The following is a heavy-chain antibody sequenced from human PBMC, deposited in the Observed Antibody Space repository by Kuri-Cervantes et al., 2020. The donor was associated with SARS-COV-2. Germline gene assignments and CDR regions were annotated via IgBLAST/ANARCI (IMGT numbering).Heavy chain of an antibody. CDR1: GFTFSSCW. J-gene: IGHJ5*02. Sequence: GESLKISCAASGFTFSSCWMHCVRQAPGKGLVWVSRINSDGSSTSYADSVKGRFTISRDNAKNTLYLQMNSLRAEETAVYYCASIYQRITVQLETWFDPWGQGTLVTVSS. CDR3: ASIYQRITVQLETWFDP. V-gene: IGHV3-74*01. CDR2: INSDGSST. D-gene: IGHD1-1*01.